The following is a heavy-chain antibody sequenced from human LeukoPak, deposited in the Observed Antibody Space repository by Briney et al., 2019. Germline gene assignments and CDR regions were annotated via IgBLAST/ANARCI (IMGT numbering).Heavy chain of an antibody. CDR1: GFTFSNFA. CDR3: AKDQAGDGYNSM. V-gene: IGHV3-23*01. CDR2: NHGAST. Sequence: GGSLRLSCVTSGFTFSNFAMSWVRQAPGKGLEWVSTNHGASTYYAASVKGRFTISRDNSKNTLYLQMNSLRAEDTAIYYCAKDQAGDGYNSMWGQGTRVTVSS. D-gene: IGHD5-24*01. J-gene: IGHJ4*02.